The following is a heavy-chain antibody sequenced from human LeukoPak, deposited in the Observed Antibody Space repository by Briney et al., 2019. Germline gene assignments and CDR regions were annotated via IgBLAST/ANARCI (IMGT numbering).Heavy chain of an antibody. J-gene: IGHJ4*02. D-gene: IGHD3-10*01. CDR1: GFTFSSYW. Sequence: GGSLRLSCAASGFTFSSYWMSWVRQAPGKGLEWVANIKQDGSEKYYVDSVKGRFTISRDNAKNSLYLQINSLRAEDTAVYYCARDTFWFGEPRLGDYWGQGTLVTVSS. CDR3: ARDTFWFGEPRLGDY. CDR2: IKQDGSEK. V-gene: IGHV3-7*01.